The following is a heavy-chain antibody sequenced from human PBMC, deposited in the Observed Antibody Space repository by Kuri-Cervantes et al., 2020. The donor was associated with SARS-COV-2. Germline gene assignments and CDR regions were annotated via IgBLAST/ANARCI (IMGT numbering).Heavy chain of an antibody. CDR1: GGSISSSSYY. CDR3: ARALSDLSNVLLWFGEKLRFDP. Sequence: SETLSLTCTVSGGSISSSSYYWGWIRQPPGKGLEWIGSIYYSGSTYYNPSLKSRVTISVDTSKNQLSLKLSSVTAADTAVYYCARALSDLSNVLLWFGEKLRFDPWGQGTLVTVSS. V-gene: IGHV4-39*07. J-gene: IGHJ5*02. D-gene: IGHD3-10*01. CDR2: IYYSGST.